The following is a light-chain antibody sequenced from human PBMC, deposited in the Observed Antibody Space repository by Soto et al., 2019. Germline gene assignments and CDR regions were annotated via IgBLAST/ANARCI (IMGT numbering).Light chain of an antibody. V-gene: IGKV1-27*01. CDR2: GPS. CDR3: QKYNSLPLT. Sequence: DIQMTQSPSSLSASVGDTVTITCRASQDISNYLAWFQQKPGEAPKLLIYGPSTLESGVPSRFSGGKSGTDFTLTISGLQPEDVAIYYCQKYNSLPLTFGPGTKVEIQ. J-gene: IGKJ3*01. CDR1: QDISNY.